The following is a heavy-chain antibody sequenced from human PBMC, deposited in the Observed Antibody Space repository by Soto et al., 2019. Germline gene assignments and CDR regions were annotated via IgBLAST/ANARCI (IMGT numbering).Heavy chain of an antibody. Sequence: SETLSLTCAVSGGSISSGGYSWSWIRQPPGKGLEWIGYIYHSGNIYYNPSLKSRVTISVDRSKNQFSLKLSSVTAADTAVYYCARVPGYWSQGTLVTVS. CDR2: IYHSGNI. J-gene: IGHJ4*02. CDR3: ARVPGY. CDR1: GGSISSGGYS. V-gene: IGHV4-30-2*01.